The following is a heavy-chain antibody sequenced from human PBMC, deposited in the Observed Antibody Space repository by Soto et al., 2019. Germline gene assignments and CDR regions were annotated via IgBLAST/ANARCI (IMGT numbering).Heavy chain of an antibody. V-gene: IGHV3-9*01. J-gene: IGHJ4*02. CDR3: AKDLGDGYNTGLDC. Sequence: EVQLVESGGGLVQPGRSLRLSCAASGFNFDNYAMHWLRQAPGKGLEWVSTITSNSGSIGYADSVKGRFTISRDNAKNSLYLQMNSLRAEDTALYYCAKDLGDGYNTGLDCWGQGSLVTVSS. D-gene: IGHD5-12*01. CDR1: GFNFDNYA. CDR2: ITSNSGSI.